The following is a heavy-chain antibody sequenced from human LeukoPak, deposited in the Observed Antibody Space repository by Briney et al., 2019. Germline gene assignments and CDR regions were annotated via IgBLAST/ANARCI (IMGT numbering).Heavy chain of an antibody. D-gene: IGHD1-1*01. CDR2: MSSDSTRS. J-gene: IGHJ4*02. CDR1: GFTFSGYW. CDR3: AAGPSNNGQQLPY. V-gene: IGHV3-74*01. Sequence: GGSLRLSCAASGFTFSGYWMHWVRQAPGKGLVWVSRMSSDSTRSSHADSVKGRFTISRDNAKKMVYLQMNSLRVEDSAVYYCAAGPSNNGQQLPYWGQGTLVTVSS.